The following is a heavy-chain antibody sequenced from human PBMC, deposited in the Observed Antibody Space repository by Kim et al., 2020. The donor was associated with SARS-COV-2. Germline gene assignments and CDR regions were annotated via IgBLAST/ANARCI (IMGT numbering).Heavy chain of an antibody. CDR2: FDSEDGET. D-gene: IGHD2-8*01. V-gene: IGHV1-24*01. CDR1: GDTLTKLS. CDR3: TTVLSATYRTYFDY. Sequence: ASVKVSCKVSGDTLTKLSIHWVRQAPGKGLEWMGGFDSEDGETMYAQKFQGRVTMTEDTSTDTAYMELSSLRSEDTAVYYCTTVLSATYRTYFDYWGQGT. J-gene: IGHJ4*02.